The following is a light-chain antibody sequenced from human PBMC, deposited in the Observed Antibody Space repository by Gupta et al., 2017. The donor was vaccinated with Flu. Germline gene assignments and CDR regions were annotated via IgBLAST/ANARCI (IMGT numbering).Light chain of an antibody. CDR1: QSGSSSY. J-gene: IGKJ3*01. V-gene: IGKV3-20*01. CDR2: GAS. CDR3: QQYGSSPLFT. Sequence: EIVLTHSPGTLSLSPGERATLSCRASQSGSSSYLAWYQQKPGQAPRLLIYGASSRATGIPDRFSGSGSGKDFTLTISRREPEDFAVYYCQQYGSSPLFTFGHGTKVDIK.